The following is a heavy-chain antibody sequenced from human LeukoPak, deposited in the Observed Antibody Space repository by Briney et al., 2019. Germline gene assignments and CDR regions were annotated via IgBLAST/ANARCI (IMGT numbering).Heavy chain of an antibody. J-gene: IGHJ4*02. CDR2: ISSSSSTI. CDR3: ARSSLVGATGDY. D-gene: IGHD1-26*01. V-gene: IGHV3-48*01. Sequence: ETLSLTCTVSGGSISSSSYYWGWIRQPPGKGLEWVSYISSSSSTIYYADSVKGRFTTSRDNAKNSLYLQMNSLRAEDTAVYYCARSSLVGATGDYWGQGTLVTVSS. CDR1: GGSISSSS.